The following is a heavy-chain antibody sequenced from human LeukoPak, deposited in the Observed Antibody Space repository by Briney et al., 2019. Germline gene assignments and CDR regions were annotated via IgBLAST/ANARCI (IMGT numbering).Heavy chain of an antibody. D-gene: IGHD3-16*01. CDR1: NGSISNYL. CDR3: ARGQAGSLRLGTPGHYFDY. CDR2: IYQSSST. V-gene: IGHV4-59*01. J-gene: IGHJ4*02. Sequence: SETLSLTCSVSNGSISNYLWSWIRQPPGKGLEWIGYIYQSSSTHYNPSLKGRVTMSGDTSKKQFSLKLTSLTAADTAVYFCARGQAGSLRLGTPGHYFDYSGQGTLVTVSS.